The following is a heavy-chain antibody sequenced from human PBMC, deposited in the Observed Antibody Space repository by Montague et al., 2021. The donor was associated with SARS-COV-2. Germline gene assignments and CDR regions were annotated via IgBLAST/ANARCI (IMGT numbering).Heavy chain of an antibody. CDR2: IYTSGST. Sequence: QILSLTCPVSGGSIGSGSYYWNWIRQPAGKGLEWIGRIYTSGSTNYNPSLKSRVTISVDTSKNQFSLKLSSVTAADTAVYYCARESLHLTGYYNDYFDYWGQGTLVTVSS. V-gene: IGHV4-61*02. D-gene: IGHD3-9*01. J-gene: IGHJ4*02. CDR1: GGSIGSGSYY. CDR3: ARESLHLTGYYNDYFDY.